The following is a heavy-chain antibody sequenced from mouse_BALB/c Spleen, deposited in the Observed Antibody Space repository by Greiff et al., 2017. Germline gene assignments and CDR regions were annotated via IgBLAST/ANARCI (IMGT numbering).Heavy chain of an antibody. V-gene: IGHV2-9*02. CDR1: GFSLTSYG. CDR2: IWAGGST. CDR3: ARAGGSSGLLAY. J-gene: IGHJ3*01. Sequence: VHLVESGPGLVAPSQSLSITCTVSGFSLTSYGVHWVRQPPGKGLEWLGVIWAGGSTNYNSALMSRLSISKDNSKSQVFLKMNSLQTDDTAMYYCARAGGSSGLLAYWGQGTLVTVSA. D-gene: IGHD3-1*01.